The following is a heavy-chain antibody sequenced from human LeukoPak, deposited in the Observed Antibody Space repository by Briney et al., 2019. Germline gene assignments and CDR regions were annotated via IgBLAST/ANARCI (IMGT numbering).Heavy chain of an antibody. CDR3: ARTRIAVAGEPYYYYGMDV. Sequence: GGSLRLSCAASGFTFSSYSMNWVRQAPGKGLEWVSSISSSSSYIYYADSVKGRFTISRDNAKNSLYLQMNSLRAEDTAVYYCARTRIAVAGEPYYYYGMDVWGQGTTVTVSS. D-gene: IGHD6-19*01. J-gene: IGHJ6*02. CDR2: ISSSSSYI. CDR1: GFTFSSYS. V-gene: IGHV3-21*01.